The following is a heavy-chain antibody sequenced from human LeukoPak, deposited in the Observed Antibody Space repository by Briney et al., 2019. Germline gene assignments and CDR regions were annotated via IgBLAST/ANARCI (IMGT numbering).Heavy chain of an antibody. J-gene: IGHJ3*01. V-gene: IGHV5-51*01. CDR2: IYPDDSDT. Sequence: GESLKTSCKGPGSKFNAYWIAWVRQMPGKGLEWMEIIYPDDSDTRYSPSFQGQVTISADKSVSIAYLPWSSLKASVTAVYYCAKSYSTSDYDRRGYEAFDVWGQGTMVIVSS. D-gene: IGHD3-22*01. CDR3: AKSYSTSDYDRRGYEAFDV. CDR1: GSKFNAYW.